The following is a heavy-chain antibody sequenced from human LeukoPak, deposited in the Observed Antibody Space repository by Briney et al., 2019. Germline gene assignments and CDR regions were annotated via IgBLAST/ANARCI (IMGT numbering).Heavy chain of an antibody. CDR1: GGSIVSSTFY. CDR3: ARLLSIAARPEAFDI. Sequence: SETLSLTCSVSGGSIVSSTFYWGWVRQPPGKGLEWIGIIHHSGSTYYNSSLKSRVTISVDTSKNTLSLKLNSVTAADTAVYYCARLLSIAARPEAFDIWGQGTMVTVSS. V-gene: IGHV4-39*01. CDR2: IHHSGST. D-gene: IGHD6-6*01. J-gene: IGHJ3*02.